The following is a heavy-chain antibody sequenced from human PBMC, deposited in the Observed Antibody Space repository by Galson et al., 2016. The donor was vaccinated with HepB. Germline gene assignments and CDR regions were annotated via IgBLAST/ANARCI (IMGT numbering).Heavy chain of an antibody. J-gene: IGHJ6*02. CDR2: IWSDGSNK. Sequence: SLRLSCAASGFTFSIYGMHWVRQAPGKGLEWVAAIWSDGSNKYYADSVKGRFTISRDNSKNTLYLQMNSLRAEDTAVYYCARSSYCSGSSCYSYYYYYHMDGWGQGTTVTVSS. CDR3: ARSSYCSGSSCYSYYYYYHMDG. V-gene: IGHV3-33*01. CDR1: GFTFSIYG. D-gene: IGHD2-15*01.